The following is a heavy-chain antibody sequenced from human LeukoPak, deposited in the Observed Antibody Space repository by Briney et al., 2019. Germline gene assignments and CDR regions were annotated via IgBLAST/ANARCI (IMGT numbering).Heavy chain of an antibody. V-gene: IGHV4-4*07. Sequence: PSETLSLTCTVSGGSISIYYWSWIRQPAGKGLEWIGHIYNSGSTNYNPSLKGRVTMSVATSKNQFSLHLSSVTAADTAVYYCARSAFLVTAPGLYYFDYWGQGTLVAVSS. D-gene: IGHD6-13*01. CDR2: IYNSGST. CDR3: ARSAFLVTAPGLYYFDY. J-gene: IGHJ4*02. CDR1: GGSISIYY.